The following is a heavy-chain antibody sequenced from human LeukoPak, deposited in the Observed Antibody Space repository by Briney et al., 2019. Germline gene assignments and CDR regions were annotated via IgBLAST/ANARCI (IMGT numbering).Heavy chain of an antibody. CDR1: GGSISSYY. V-gene: IGHV4-59*08. CDR3: ARLWFGGSTHHYYGMDV. J-gene: IGHJ6*02. Sequence: SETLSLTCTVSGGSISSYYWSWIRQPPGKGLEWIGYIYYSGSTNYNPSLKSRVTISVDTSKNQFSLKLSSVTAADTAVYYCARLWFGGSTHHYYGMDVWGQGTTVTVSS. CDR2: IYYSGST. D-gene: IGHD3-10*01.